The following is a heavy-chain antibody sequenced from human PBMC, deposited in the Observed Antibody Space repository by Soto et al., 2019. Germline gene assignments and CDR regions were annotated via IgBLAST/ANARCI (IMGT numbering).Heavy chain of an antibody. CDR2: IIPIFGTA. V-gene: IGHV1-69*06. CDR3: ARASGSGSSGFPYYFDY. D-gene: IGHD3-10*01. J-gene: IGHJ4*02. CDR1: GGTFSSYA. Sequence: SVKVSCKASGGTFSSYAISWVRQAPGQGLEWMGGIIPIFGTANYAQKFQGRVTITADKSTSTAYMELSSLRSEDTAVYYCARASGSGSSGFPYYFDYWGQGTLVTSPQ.